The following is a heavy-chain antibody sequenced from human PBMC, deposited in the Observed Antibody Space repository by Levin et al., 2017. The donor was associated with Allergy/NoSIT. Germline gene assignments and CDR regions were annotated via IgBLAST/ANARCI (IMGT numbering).Heavy chain of an antibody. CDR3: ATSPPGYSSNWCRH. CDR2: IDPSASYS. Sequence: NLGESLKISCKASGYSFTSNWITWVRQMPGKGLEWMGRIDPSASYSDYGPSFQGHVTISTDRSINTAYLQWSSLKASDTAMYYCATSPPGYSSNWCRHWGQGTLVTVSS. V-gene: IGHV5-10-1*01. D-gene: IGHD6-13*01. CDR1: GYSFTSNW. J-gene: IGHJ4*02.